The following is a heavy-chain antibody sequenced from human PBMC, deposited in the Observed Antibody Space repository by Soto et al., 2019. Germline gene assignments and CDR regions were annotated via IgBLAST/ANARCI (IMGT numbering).Heavy chain of an antibody. CDR2: ITPMFGAP. CDR3: ARVVTGRGFDP. J-gene: IGHJ5*02. V-gene: IGHV1-69*06. CDR1: GGPFSSYA. Sequence: QVQLVQSGAEVKKPGSSVKVSCTASGGPFSSYAINWVRQATGQGLEWMGVITPMFGAPHYAQNFKGRITITADKSTHTAYMELGSLTSGDTAVYFCARVVTGRGFDPWGQGTLLTVSS.